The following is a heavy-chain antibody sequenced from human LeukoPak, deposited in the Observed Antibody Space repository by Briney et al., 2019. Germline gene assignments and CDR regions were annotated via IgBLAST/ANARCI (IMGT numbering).Heavy chain of an antibody. Sequence: SSETLSLTCAVYGGSFSGYYWSWIRQPPGKGLEWIGEINHSGSTNYNPSLKSRVTISVDTSKNQFSLKLSSVTAADTAVYYCASSYDFWSGYYIGYWGQGTLVTVSS. D-gene: IGHD3-3*01. CDR3: ASSYDFWSGYYIGY. CDR1: GGSFSGYY. V-gene: IGHV4-34*01. J-gene: IGHJ4*02. CDR2: INHSGST.